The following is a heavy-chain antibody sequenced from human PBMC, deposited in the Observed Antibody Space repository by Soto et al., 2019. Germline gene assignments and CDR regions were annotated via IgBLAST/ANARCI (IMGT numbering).Heavy chain of an antibody. J-gene: IGHJ4*02. Sequence: EVQLVESGGGLVQPGGSLRLSCAASGFTFNMYWMSWVRQAPGKGLEWVANIKEDGSEGYYVDSVKGRFTISRDNAKNSRYLQMNGRRAEDTAVYFCASATSVWGGRDYWGQGTLVTVSS. CDR1: GFTFNMYW. D-gene: IGHD3-16*01. CDR2: IKEDGSEG. V-gene: IGHV3-7*01. CDR3: ASATSVWGGRDY.